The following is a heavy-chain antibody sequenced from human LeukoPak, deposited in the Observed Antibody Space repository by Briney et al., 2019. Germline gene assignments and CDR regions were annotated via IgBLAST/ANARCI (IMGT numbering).Heavy chain of an antibody. J-gene: IGHJ4*02. CDR2: ISGSGGST. CDR3: AKDFVGVNHDQFDY. D-gene: IGHD3-16*01. CDR1: GFTFSSYA. Sequence: GGSLRLSCAASGFTFSSYATSWVRQAPGKGLEWVSGISGSGGSTYYRDSVKGRFTISRDTSKNTLYLQMNSLRAEDTAVYYCAKDFVGVNHDQFDYWGQGTLVTVSP. V-gene: IGHV3-23*01.